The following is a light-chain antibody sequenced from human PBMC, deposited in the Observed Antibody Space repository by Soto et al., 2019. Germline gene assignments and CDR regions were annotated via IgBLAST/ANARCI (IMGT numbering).Light chain of an antibody. J-gene: IGKJ1*01. V-gene: IGKV3-20*01. CDR2: GAS. CDR1: QSVSSAY. Sequence: EIVLTQSPGTLSLSPGERATLSCRASQSVSSAYLAWYQQKPGQAPRLLIYGASNRANGIPDRFSGSGSGTDLTLTISRLEPEDFAVYYCQQYGGSRWQVGQGTRVDI. CDR3: QQYGGSRWQ.